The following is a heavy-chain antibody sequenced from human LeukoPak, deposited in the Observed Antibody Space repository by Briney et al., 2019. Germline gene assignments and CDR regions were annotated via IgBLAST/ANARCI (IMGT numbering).Heavy chain of an antibody. D-gene: IGHD3-10*01. V-gene: IGHV3-48*04. Sequence: GGSLRLSCAASGFTFSSYSMNWVRQAPGKGLEWVSYISSSSSTIYYADSVKGRFTISRDNAKNSLYLQMNSLRAEDTAVYYCARGDPNYYGSGSLNYFDYWGQGTLVTVSS. J-gene: IGHJ4*02. CDR1: GFTFSSYS. CDR3: ARGDPNYYGSGSLNYFDY. CDR2: ISSSSSTI.